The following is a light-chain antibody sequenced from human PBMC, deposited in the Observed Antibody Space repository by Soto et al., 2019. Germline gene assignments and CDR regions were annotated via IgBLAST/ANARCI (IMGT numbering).Light chain of an antibody. J-gene: IGKJ2*01. V-gene: IGKV3-15*01. CDR2: GAS. CDR3: QQYNRWPRT. Sequence: EIVMTQSPVTLSVSPGERATLSCRASQSVSSNLAWYQQKPGQAPRLLLNGASSRAIGIPVRFSGRGSGREFTLTISSLQSEDSAVYYCQQYNRWPRTFGQGTKLEIK. CDR1: QSVSSN.